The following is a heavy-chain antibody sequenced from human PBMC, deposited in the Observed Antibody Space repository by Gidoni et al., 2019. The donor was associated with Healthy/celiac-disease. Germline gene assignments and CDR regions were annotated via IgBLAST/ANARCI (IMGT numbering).Heavy chain of an antibody. V-gene: IGHV4-39*01. CDR2: IYYSGST. D-gene: IGHD3-10*01. CDR3: ASPGGGYFY. CDR1: GGSISSSSYY. J-gene: IGHJ4*02. Sequence: QLQLQESGPGLVKPSETLSLTCTVSGGSISSSSYYWGWIRQPPGKVLEWIGSIYYSGSTYYNPSLKSRVTISVDTSKNQFSLKLSSVTAADTAVYYCASPGGGYFYWGQGTLVTVSS.